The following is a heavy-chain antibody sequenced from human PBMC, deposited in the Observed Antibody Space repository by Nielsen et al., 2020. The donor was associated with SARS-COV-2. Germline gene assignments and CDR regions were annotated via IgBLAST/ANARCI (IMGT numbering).Heavy chain of an antibody. J-gene: IGHJ4*02. CDR2: ISGSGGST. D-gene: IGHD2-15*01. CDR1: GFTFSSYA. CDR3: ADLPRPSRSGGPPAVDY. Sequence: GESLKISCAASGFTFSSYAMSWVRQAPGKGLEWVSAISGSGGSTYYADSVKGRFTISRDNSKNTLYLQMNSLRAEDTAVYYCADLPRPSRSGGPPAVDYWGQGTLVTVSS. V-gene: IGHV3-23*01.